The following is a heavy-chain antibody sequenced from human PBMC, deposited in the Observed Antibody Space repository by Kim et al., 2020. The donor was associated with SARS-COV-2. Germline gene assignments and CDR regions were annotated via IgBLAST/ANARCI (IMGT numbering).Heavy chain of an antibody. J-gene: IGHJ4*02. CDR2: INHSGST. V-gene: IGHV4-34*01. CDR1: GGSFSGYY. Sequence: SETLSLTCAVYGGSFSGYYWSWIRQPPGKGLEWIGEINHSGSTNYNPSLKSRVTISVDTSKNQFSLKLSSVTAADTAVYYCARRTIAMVRGERGRCFDYWGQGTLVTVSS. D-gene: IGHD3-10*01. CDR3: ARRTIAMVRGERGRCFDY.